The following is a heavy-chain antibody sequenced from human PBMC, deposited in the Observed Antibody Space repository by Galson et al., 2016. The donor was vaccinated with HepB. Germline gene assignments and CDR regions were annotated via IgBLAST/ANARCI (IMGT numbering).Heavy chain of an antibody. D-gene: IGHD6-19*01. CDR3: AKARGWYFPDALDI. CDR2: ISYDGSHK. CDR1: GFTFSSYA. V-gene: IGHV3-30*18. J-gene: IGHJ3*02. Sequence: SLRLSCAASGFTFSSYAMHWVRQAPGKGLEWVAVISYDGSHKYYADSVKGRFTISRDSSKNPLYLQMNSLRAEDTALYFCAKARGWYFPDALDIWGQGTMVTVSS.